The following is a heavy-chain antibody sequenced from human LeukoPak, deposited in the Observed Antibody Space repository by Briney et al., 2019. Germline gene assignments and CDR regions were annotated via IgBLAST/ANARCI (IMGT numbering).Heavy chain of an antibody. CDR1: GGSINSGY. V-gene: IGHV4-59*08. CDR3: ARLWSPMVEIDY. J-gene: IGHJ4*02. Sequence: SETLSLTCSVSGGSINSGYWSWIRQPPGKGLEWIGYISYSGSTKYNPSLKSRVTISVDTSKNQFSLKVSSVTAADTAVYYCARLWSPMVEIDYWGQGTLVTVSS. CDR2: ISYSGST. D-gene: IGHD2-15*01.